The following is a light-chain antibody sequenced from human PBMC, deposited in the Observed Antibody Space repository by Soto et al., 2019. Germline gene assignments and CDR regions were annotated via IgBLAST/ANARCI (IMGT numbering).Light chain of an antibody. J-gene: IGLJ2*01. Sequence: QTVVTQEPSLSVSPGGTVTLTCGLSSGSVSTNYYPSWYQQTPGQPPRTLIFGTNTRSSGVPDRFSGSIFGTKAALIITGAQAEDQCDYYCLLYMGDRISVFGGGTKLTVL. CDR1: SGSVSTNYY. CDR2: GTN. V-gene: IGLV8-61*01. CDR3: LLYMGDRISV.